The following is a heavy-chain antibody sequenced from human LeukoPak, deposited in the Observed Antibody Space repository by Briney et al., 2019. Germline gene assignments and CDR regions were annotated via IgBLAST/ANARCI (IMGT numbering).Heavy chain of an antibody. Sequence: SETLSLTCTLSGDPISRSTSYWGWIRQPPGRGLEWIGNIYYSGSTSYNPSLKSRVTLSVDTSKNQFSLRLTSVTAADTAVYYCARRPSGFDMWGQGTMVTVSS. J-gene: IGHJ3*02. D-gene: IGHD3-3*01. CDR1: GDPISRSTSY. CDR2: IYYSGST. V-gene: IGHV4-39*01. CDR3: ARRPSGFDM.